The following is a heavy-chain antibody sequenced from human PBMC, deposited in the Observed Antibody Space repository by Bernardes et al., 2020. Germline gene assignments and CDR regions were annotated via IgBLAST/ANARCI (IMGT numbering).Heavy chain of an antibody. CDR3: ARQGLRGQRDYGGNSDPFDY. J-gene: IGHJ4*02. CDR2: IYYIGTT. V-gene: IGHV4-59*08. Sequence: SETLSLTRTVSGASIRSFYWSWIRQPPGKGLEWIGYIYYIGTTNYNPSLKSRVTMSLDTSKNQFSLKLSSVTAADTAVYYCARQGLRGQRDYGGNSDPFDYWGQGTLVTVSS. CDR1: GASIRSFY. D-gene: IGHD4-17*01.